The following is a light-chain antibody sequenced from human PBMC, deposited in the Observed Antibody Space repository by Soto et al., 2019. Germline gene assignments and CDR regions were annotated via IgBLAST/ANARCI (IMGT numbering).Light chain of an antibody. J-gene: IGLJ2*01. CDR2: GNS. CDR3: QSYDSSLSVV. V-gene: IGLV1-40*01. Sequence: QSVLTQPPSVSGAPGQRVTISCIGSSSNIGAGYDVHWYQQLPGTAPKLLIYGNSNRPSGVPDRFSGSKSGTSASLAITGLQAEDEADNYCQSYDSSLSVVFGGGTKLTVL. CDR1: SSNIGAGYD.